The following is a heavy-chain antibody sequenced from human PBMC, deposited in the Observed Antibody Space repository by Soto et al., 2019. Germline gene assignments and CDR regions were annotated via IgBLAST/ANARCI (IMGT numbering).Heavy chain of an antibody. J-gene: IGHJ4*02. V-gene: IGHV4-4*02. Sequence: SETLSLTCAVSGGSISTSNWWSWVRQPPGKGLEWIGEIFHSGNTNYNPSLKSRVTMSIAKSKNQFFLNLSSVTAADTAVYYCARLVYDTSGNPDYWGQGTLVTVSS. CDR2: IFHSGNT. CDR3: ARLVYDTSGNPDY. CDR1: GGSISTSNW. D-gene: IGHD3-22*01.